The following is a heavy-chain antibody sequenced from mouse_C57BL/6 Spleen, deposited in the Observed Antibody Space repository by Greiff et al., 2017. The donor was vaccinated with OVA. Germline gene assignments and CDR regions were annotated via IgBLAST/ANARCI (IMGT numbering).Heavy chain of an antibody. CDR2: IDPSDSYT. CDR3: ARGHYGSTFDY. J-gene: IGHJ2*01. CDR1: GYTFTSYW. V-gene: IGHV1-69*01. Sequence: VQLQQPGAELVMPGASVKLSCKASGYTFTSYWMHWVKQRPGQGLEWIGEIDPSDSYTNYNQKFTGKSTLTVDKSSSTAYMQLSSLTSEDSAVYYCARGHYGSTFDYWGQGTTLTVSS. D-gene: IGHD1-1*01.